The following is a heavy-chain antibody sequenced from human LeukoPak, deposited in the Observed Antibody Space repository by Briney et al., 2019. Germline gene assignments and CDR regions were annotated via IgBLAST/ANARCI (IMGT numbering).Heavy chain of an antibody. Sequence: SETLSLTCTVSGYSISSGYYWGWIRQPPGKGLEWIGSIYHSGSTYYNPSLKSRVTISVDTSKNQFSLKLSSVTAADTAVYYCARAPEDILTGYSTGGSRFDPWGQGTLVTASS. V-gene: IGHV4-38-2*02. D-gene: IGHD3-9*01. CDR2: IYHSGST. J-gene: IGHJ5*02. CDR1: GYSISSGYY. CDR3: ARAPEDILTGYSTGGSRFDP.